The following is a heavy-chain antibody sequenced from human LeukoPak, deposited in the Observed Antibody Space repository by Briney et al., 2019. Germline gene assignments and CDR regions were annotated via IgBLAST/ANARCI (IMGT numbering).Heavy chain of an antibody. CDR3: AKYLFGSY. J-gene: IGHJ4*02. D-gene: IGHD3-10*02. CDR1: GFTFDDYG. CDR2: INWNGGST. V-gene: IGHV3-23*01. Sequence: QPGGSLRLSCAASGFTFDDYGMSWVRQAPGKGLEWVSGINWNGGSTYYADSVKGRFTISRDNSKNTLYLQMNSLRAEDTAVYYCAKYLFGSYWGQGTLVTVSS.